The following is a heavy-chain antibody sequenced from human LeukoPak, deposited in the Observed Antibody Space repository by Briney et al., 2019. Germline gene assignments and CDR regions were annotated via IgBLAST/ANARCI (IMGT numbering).Heavy chain of an antibody. J-gene: IGHJ4*02. D-gene: IGHD2-2*02. CDR2: IRSKAYGGTT. CDR3: TRDNDIVVVPAAID. CDR1: GFTFSRHG. Sequence: QSGGSLRLSCEASGFTFSRHGMSWVRQAPGKGLEWVGFIRSKAYGGTTKYAASVKGRFTISRDDSKSIAYLQMNSLKTEDTAVYYCTRDNDIVVVPAAIDWGQGTLVTVSS. V-gene: IGHV3-49*04.